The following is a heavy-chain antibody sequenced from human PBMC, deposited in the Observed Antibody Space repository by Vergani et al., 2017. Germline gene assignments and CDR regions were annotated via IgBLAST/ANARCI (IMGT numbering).Heavy chain of an antibody. J-gene: IGHJ6*03. CDR1: GFSLNTRGVS. D-gene: IGHD1-7*01. CDR2: IYWIDDQ. Sequence: QITLKESGPTLVKPTQTLTLTCTFSGFSLNTRGVSVAWIRQPPGKALDWLALIYWIDDQHYSPSLDNRVTNTKDTSKNQVVLTMTNMDYVDTGTYYWVYRKTECGTTGCFYPFYHYYYLDVWGQGTTVTVSS. CDR3: VYRKTECGTTGCFYPFYHYYYLDV. V-gene: IGHV2-5*04.